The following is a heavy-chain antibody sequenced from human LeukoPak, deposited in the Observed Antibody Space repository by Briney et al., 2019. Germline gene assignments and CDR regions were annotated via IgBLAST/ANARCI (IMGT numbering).Heavy chain of an antibody. V-gene: IGHV4-39*01. CDR3: ARHHPIRYYDRGIGPFDI. Sequence: PSETLSLTCAVYGGSISSSSYYWGWIRQSPGKGLEWIGSMYYSGSTYYNPSLKSRVTISVDTSKNQFSLKLSSVTAADTAVYYCARHHPIRYYDRGIGPFDIWGQGTMVTVSS. D-gene: IGHD3-22*01. CDR2: MYYSGST. CDR1: GGSISSSSYY. J-gene: IGHJ3*02.